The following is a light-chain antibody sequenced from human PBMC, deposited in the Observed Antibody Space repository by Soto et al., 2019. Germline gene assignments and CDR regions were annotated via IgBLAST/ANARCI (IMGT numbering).Light chain of an antibody. Sequence: EIVLTQSPGTLSLSPGERATLSGSSIQSVISSLAWYQQRPGQAPRLLISGASSRATGIPDRFSGSGSGTDFTLTISRLEPEDFALYYCQHYAHNSPITFGQGTRLEIK. J-gene: IGKJ5*01. CDR1: QSVISS. CDR2: GAS. CDR3: QHYAHNSPIT. V-gene: IGKV3-20*01.